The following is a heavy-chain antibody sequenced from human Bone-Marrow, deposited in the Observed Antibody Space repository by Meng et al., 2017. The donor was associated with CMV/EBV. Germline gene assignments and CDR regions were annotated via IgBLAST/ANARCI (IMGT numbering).Heavy chain of an antibody. D-gene: IGHD1-1*01. V-gene: IGHV3-30*02. Sequence: GGSLRLSCAASGFTFSSYGMHWVRQAPGKGLEWVAFIRYDGSNKYYADSVKGRFTISRDNSKNTLYLQMNSLRAEDTAVYYCAGHLITTRAHDYWGQGTLVTVSS. CDR3: AGHLITTRAHDY. J-gene: IGHJ4*02. CDR1: GFTFSSYG. CDR2: IRYDGSNK.